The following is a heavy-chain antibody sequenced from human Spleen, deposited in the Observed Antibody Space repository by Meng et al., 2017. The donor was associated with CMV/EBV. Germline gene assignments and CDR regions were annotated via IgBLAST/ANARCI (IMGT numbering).Heavy chain of an antibody. CDR3: ATLGASYCSGGSCARLDY. V-gene: IGHV3-23*01. Sequence: GESLKISCTASGFTFSNYAMNWVRQAPGKGLEWVSSITSTGSTTYYADSVRGRFTISRDNSRNTLYLQMDSLKAEDAAVYYCATLGASYCSGGSCARLDYWGQGTLVTVSS. D-gene: IGHD2-15*01. CDR2: ITSTGSTT. J-gene: IGHJ4*02. CDR1: GFTFSNYA.